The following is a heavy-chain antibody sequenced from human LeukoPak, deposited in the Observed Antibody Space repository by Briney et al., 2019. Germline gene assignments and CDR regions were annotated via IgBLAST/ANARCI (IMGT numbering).Heavy chain of an antibody. CDR3: ARGAGGSSWYGIVDY. CDR2: IYNSGST. Sequence: SETLSLTCSVSGGSISSYYWSWIRQPAGKGLEWIGRIYNSGSTTYNPSLKSRVTMSVDTSKNQFSLKLSSVTAADTAVYYCARGAGGSSWYGIVDYWGQGTLVTVSS. D-gene: IGHD6-13*01. J-gene: IGHJ4*02. CDR1: GGSISSYY. V-gene: IGHV4-4*07.